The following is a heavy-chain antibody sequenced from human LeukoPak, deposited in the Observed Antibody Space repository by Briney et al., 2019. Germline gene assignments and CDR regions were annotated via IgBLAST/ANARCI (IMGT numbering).Heavy chain of an antibody. J-gene: IGHJ4*02. D-gene: IGHD6-13*01. CDR1: GFTFSSYA. CDR3: ARGRSSSWEGY. V-gene: IGHV3-30-3*01. CDR2: ISYDGSNK. Sequence: GGSLRLPCAASGFTFSSYAMHWVRQAPGKGLEWVAVISYDGSNKYYADSVKGRFTISRDNSKNTLYLQMNSLRAEDTAVYYCARGRSSSWEGYWGQGTLVTVSS.